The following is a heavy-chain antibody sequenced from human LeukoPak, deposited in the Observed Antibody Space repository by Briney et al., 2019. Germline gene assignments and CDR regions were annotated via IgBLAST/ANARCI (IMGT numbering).Heavy chain of an antibody. CDR1: GFTFSSYA. CDR2: IQQNGGGK. J-gene: IGHJ4*02. Sequence: GGSLTLSCAVSGFTFSSYAMSWVRQAPGKGLEGVANIQQNGGGKHYVDSVKGRFTISRDNAKNSLYLQMDNLRAEDTAVYYCATGGDLYCTTANCLPFDYWGQGTLVTVSS. D-gene: IGHD2-8*01. V-gene: IGHV3-7*01. CDR3: ATGGDLYCTTANCLPFDY.